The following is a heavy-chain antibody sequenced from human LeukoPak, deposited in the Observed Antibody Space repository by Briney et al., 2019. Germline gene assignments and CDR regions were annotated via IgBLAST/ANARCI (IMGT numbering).Heavy chain of an antibody. CDR3: AKSEMYAKSHYYGMDV. J-gene: IGHJ6*02. CDR2: ISYDGSNK. CDR1: GFTFSSHG. Sequence: PGGSLRLSCAASGFTFSSHGMHWVRQAPGKGLEWVAVISYDGSNKYYADSVKGRFTISRDNSKNTLYLQMNSLRAEDTAVYYCAKSEMYAKSHYYGMDVWGQGTTVTVSS. D-gene: IGHD2-8*01. V-gene: IGHV3-30*18.